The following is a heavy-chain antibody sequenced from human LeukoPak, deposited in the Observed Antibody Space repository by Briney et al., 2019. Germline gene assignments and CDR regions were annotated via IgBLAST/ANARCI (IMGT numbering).Heavy chain of an antibody. D-gene: IGHD5-18*01. CDR3: ATGYTYDYSLY. CDR2: ISSNGGST. CDR1: GFTFSSYA. Sequence: GGSLRLSCAASGFTFSSYAMHWVRQAPGKGLEYVSAISSNGGSTYYANSVKGRFTISRDNSKDTLYLQMGSLRAEDTAVYYCATGYTYDYSLYWGQGTLVTVSS. V-gene: IGHV3-64*01. J-gene: IGHJ4*02.